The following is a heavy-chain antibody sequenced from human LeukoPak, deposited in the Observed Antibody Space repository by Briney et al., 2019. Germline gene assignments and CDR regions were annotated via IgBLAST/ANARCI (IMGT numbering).Heavy chain of an antibody. V-gene: IGHV4-34*01. D-gene: IGHD3-22*01. CDR3: ASVSYYYDSSGGDY. J-gene: IGHJ4*02. CDR2: INHSGST. CDR1: GGSFSGYY. Sequence: PSETLPLTCAVYGGSFSGYYWSWIRQPQGKGLGWIGEINHSGSTNYNPSLKSRVTISVDTSKNQFSLKLSSVTAADTAVYYCASVSYYYDSSGGDYWGQGTLVTVSS.